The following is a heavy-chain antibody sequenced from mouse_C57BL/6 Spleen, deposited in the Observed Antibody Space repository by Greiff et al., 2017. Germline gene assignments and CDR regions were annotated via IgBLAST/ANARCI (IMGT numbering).Heavy chain of an antibody. CDR2: INPGSGGT. V-gene: IGHV1-54*01. D-gene: IGHD2-4*01. CDR1: GYAFTNYL. CDR3: ACPYYDYDGYYAMDY. Sequence: QVQLKQSGAELVRPGTSVKVSCKASGYAFTNYLIEWVKQRPGQGLEWIGVINPGSGGTNYNEKFKGKATLTADKSSSTAYMQLSSLTSEDSAVYFCACPYYDYDGYYAMDYWGQGTSVTVSS. J-gene: IGHJ4*01.